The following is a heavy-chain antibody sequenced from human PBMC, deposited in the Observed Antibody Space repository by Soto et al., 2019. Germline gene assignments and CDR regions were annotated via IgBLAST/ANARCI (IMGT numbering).Heavy chain of an antibody. CDR3: ARGGWYGDVRYAIFDY. CDR1: GFTFSSYW. D-gene: IGHD6-19*01. J-gene: IGHJ4*02. CDR2: IKQDGSEK. V-gene: IGHV3-7*01. Sequence: GGSLRLSCAASGFTFSSYWVSWVRQAPGKGLEWVANIKQDGSEKYYVDSVKGRFTISRDNAKNSLYLQMNSLRAEDTAVYYCARGGWYGDVRYAIFDYWGQGTLVTVSS.